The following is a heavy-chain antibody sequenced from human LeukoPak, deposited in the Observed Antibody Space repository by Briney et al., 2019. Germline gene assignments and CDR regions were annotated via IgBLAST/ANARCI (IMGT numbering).Heavy chain of an antibody. D-gene: IGHD1-26*01. V-gene: IGHV4-38-2*02. J-gene: IGHJ3*02. CDR2: IYHSGNT. CDR3: AREGARWEPSFSAFDI. CDR1: GYSISTSYY. Sequence: PSETLSLTCTVSGYSISTSYYWGWIRQPPGKGLEWIGSIYHSGNTYYNPSPKSRVTISVDTSKNQFSLKLNSVTAADTAVYYCAREGARWEPSFSAFDIWGQGTMVTVSS.